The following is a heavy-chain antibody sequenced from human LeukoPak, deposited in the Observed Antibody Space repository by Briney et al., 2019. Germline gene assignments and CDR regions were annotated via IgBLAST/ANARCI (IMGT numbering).Heavy chain of an antibody. CDR1: GFTFSSYA. CDR3: AKREGVVVAGKIDY. V-gene: IGHV3-23*01. CDR2: ISGGGGST. Sequence: GGSLRLSCAASGFTFSSYATSWVRQSPGKGLEWVSAISGGGGSTYYADSVKGRFTISRDNSKNTLYLKMNSLRAEDTAVYYCAKREGVVVAGKIDYWGQGTLVSVSS. D-gene: IGHD6-19*01. J-gene: IGHJ4*02.